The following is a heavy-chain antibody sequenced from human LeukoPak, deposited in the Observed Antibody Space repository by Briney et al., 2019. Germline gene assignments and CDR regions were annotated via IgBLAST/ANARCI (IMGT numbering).Heavy chain of an antibody. V-gene: IGHV3-21*01. Sequence: GGSLRLSCAASGFTFSSYSMNWVRQAPGKGLEWVSSISSSSSYIYYADSVKGRFTISRDNAKNSLYLQMNSLRAEDTAVYYCARLKNMITFGGVMFDPWGQGTLVTVSS. CDR1: GFTFSSYS. D-gene: IGHD3-16*01. CDR2: ISSSSSYI. J-gene: IGHJ5*02. CDR3: ARLKNMITFGGVMFDP.